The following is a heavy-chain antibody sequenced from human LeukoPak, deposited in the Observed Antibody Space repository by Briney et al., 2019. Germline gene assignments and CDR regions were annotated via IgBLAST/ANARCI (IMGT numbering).Heavy chain of an antibody. CDR1: GFTFSNHG. CDR2: ISGGGDGT. CDR3: AKDQWEALY. V-gene: IGHV3-23*01. D-gene: IGHD1-26*01. Sequence: PGGSLRLSCAASGFTFSNHGLSWVRQAPGKGLEWVSSISGGGDGTYYADSVKGRFTISRDNSKNTLYLQMSSLRAEDTPVYYCAKDQWEALYWGQGTLVTVSS. J-gene: IGHJ4*02.